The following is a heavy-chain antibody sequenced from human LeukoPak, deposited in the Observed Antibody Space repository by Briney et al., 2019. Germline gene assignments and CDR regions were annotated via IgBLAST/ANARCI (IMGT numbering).Heavy chain of an antibody. CDR1: GFTFVSHW. J-gene: IGHJ4*02. Sequence: PGGSLRLSCVASGFTFVSHWMTWVRQAPGKGLEWVGFIASETYGGTAEYAASLKGRFTISRDDSKSIAYLQMNSLKTEDTAVYYCTRDQTPYYWGQGTLVTVSS. CDR3: TRDQTPYY. CDR2: IASETYGGTA. V-gene: IGHV3-49*04.